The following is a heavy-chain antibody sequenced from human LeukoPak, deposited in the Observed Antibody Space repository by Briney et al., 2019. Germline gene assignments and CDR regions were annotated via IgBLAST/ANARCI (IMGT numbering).Heavy chain of an antibody. CDR1: GFPFKNYE. Sequence: QPGGSLRLSCAASGFPFKNYEMNWVREAPGKGLEWISYISTSGGTKNYEDSVNGRFTISRDNAKNLLYLQLNSLRAEETAVYYCARWRQFEVDYWGQGILVTVS. V-gene: IGHV3-48*03. D-gene: IGHD3-10*01. CDR3: ARWRQFEVDY. J-gene: IGHJ4*02. CDR2: ISTSGGTK.